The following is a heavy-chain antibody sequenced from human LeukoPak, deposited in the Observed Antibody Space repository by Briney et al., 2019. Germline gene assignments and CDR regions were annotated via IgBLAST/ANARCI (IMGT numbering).Heavy chain of an antibody. CDR1: GFTFSSYA. D-gene: IGHD5-12*01. J-gene: IGHJ4*02. CDR3: ATFGLVAALDL. CDR2: VRGSDAGT. Sequence: GGSLRLSCAASGFTFSSYAMSWVRQAPGKGLEWVSAVRGSDAGTSYADSVKGRFTISRDNSKNTLYLQMNSLRAEDTAVYYCATFGLVAALDLWGQGTLVTVSS. V-gene: IGHV3-23*01.